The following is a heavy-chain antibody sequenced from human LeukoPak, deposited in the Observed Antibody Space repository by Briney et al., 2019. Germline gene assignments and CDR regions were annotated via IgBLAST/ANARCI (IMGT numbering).Heavy chain of an antibody. CDR2: VMSGRGST. D-gene: IGHD3-10*01. Sequence: PGGSLRLSCAASGFSVSYYSISWIRQSPGKRPEWISYVMSGRGSTNYADSVKGRFTISRDNAKNSVALQLDGLRADDTAVYFCTRERRGSYYAFESWGQGTLVTVSS. J-gene: IGHJ4*02. CDR1: GFSVSYYS. CDR3: TRERRGSYYAFES. V-gene: IGHV3-11*05.